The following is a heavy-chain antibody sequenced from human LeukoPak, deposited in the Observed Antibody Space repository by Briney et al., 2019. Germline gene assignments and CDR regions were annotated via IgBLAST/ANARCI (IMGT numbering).Heavy chain of an antibody. V-gene: IGHV4-59*01. Sequence: NTSQTLSLTWTVAGGSIRSYYGSWIRQPPGKGREWSGYIYYSGSTNYNPSLKSRVTISVDTSKNPFSLKLSSVTAADTAVYYCARDKKDYYDSSGYYYFAFDIWGQGTMVNVSS. CDR1: GGSIRSYY. CDR2: IYYSGST. D-gene: IGHD3-22*01. J-gene: IGHJ3*02. CDR3: ARDKKDYYDSSGYYYFAFDI.